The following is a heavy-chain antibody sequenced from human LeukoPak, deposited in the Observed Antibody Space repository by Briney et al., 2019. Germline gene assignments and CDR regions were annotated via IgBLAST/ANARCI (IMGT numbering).Heavy chain of an antibody. CDR1: GGSISSSSYY. Sequence: PSETLSLTCTVSGGSISSSSYYWGWIRQPPGKGLEWIGSIYYSGSTYYDPSLKSRVTISVDTSKNQFSLELSSVTAADTAVYYCARASPPFYYDSSGYLFDPWGQGTLVTVSS. CDR3: ARASPPFYYDSSGYLFDP. CDR2: IYYSGST. D-gene: IGHD3-22*01. J-gene: IGHJ5*02. V-gene: IGHV4-39*07.